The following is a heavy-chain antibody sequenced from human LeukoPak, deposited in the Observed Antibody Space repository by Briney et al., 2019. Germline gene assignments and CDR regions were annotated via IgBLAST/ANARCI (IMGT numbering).Heavy chain of an antibody. J-gene: IGHJ4*02. CDR1: GVTFSNYA. D-gene: IGHD3-22*01. Sequence: SVRVSCKTSGVTFSNYAITWVRQAPGQGLEWMGGIMPILGTTNYEQKFQGRVSISTDESKTTAYMELSGLRSEDTAVYYCARDRYYDSRGNYYESGYWGQGTLVTVSS. CDR3: ARDRYYDSRGNYYESGY. CDR2: IMPILGTT. V-gene: IGHV1-69*05.